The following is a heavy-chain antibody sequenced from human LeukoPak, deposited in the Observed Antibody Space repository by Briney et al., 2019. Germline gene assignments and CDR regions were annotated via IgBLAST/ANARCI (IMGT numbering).Heavy chain of an antibody. CDR2: INHSGST. CDR1: GGSFSGYY. V-gene: IGHV4-34*01. CDR3: ARGYSYGYGSI. Sequence: SETLSLTCAVYGGSFSGYYWSWIRQAPGKGPEWIGEINHSGSTSYNPSLKSRVTISVDTSKNQFSLKLSSVTAADTAVYYCARGYSYGYGSIWGQGTLVTVSS. J-gene: IGHJ4*02. D-gene: IGHD5-18*01.